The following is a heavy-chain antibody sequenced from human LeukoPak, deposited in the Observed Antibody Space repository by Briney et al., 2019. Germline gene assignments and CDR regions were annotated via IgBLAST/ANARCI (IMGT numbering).Heavy chain of an antibody. CDR2: ISSSSSYI. Sequence: KPGGSLRLSCAASGFTFSTYNMNWVRQAPGKGLEWVSSISSSSSYIYYADSVKGRFTISRDNAKNSLYLQMNSLRADDTAAYYCARSPPQHTVGATLYYGMDVWGQGTTVIVSS. D-gene: IGHD1-26*01. CDR3: ARSPPQHTVGATLYYGMDV. V-gene: IGHV3-21*01. J-gene: IGHJ6*02. CDR1: GFTFSTYN.